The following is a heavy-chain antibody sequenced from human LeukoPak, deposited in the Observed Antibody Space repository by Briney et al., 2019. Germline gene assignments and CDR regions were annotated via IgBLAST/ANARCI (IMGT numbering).Heavy chain of an antibody. Sequence: GGSLRLSCAASGSTLSSYAMSWVRQAPGKGLEWVSMTSGTGDEKHYSDSVKGRFTISRDNSKNILYLQMDSLRAEDTAVYYCERAFREFGSSSYSSFDIWGQGTLVTVSS. CDR1: GSTLSSYA. D-gene: IGHD3-10*01. J-gene: IGHJ3*02. CDR3: ERAFREFGSSSYSSFDI. CDR2: TSGTGDEK. V-gene: IGHV3-23*01.